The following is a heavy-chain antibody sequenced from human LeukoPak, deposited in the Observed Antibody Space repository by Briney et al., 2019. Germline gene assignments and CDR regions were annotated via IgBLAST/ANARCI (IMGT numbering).Heavy chain of an antibody. J-gene: IGHJ4*02. CDR3: ATFGTSCPY. CDR2: IIPIFGTA. Sequence: ASVKVSCKASGGTFSSYAISWVRQAPGQGLEWMGGIIPIFGTANYAQKFQGRVTITADTSTDTAYMELSSLRSEDTAVYYCATFGTSCPYWGQGTLVTVSS. CDR1: GGTFSSYA. V-gene: IGHV1-69*06. D-gene: IGHD2-2*01.